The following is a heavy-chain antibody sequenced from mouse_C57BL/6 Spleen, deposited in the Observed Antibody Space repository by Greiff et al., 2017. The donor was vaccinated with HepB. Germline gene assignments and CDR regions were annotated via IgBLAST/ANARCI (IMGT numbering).Heavy chain of an antibody. Sequence: VQLQQPGAELVKPGASVKLSCKASGYTFTSYWMQWVKQRPGQGLEWIGEIDPSDSYTNYNQKFKGKATLTVDTSSSTAYMQLSSLTSEDSAVYYCARERGPGYWGQGTTLTVSS. V-gene: IGHV1-50*01. CDR2: IDPSDSYT. D-gene: IGHD3-3*01. CDR3: ARERGPGY. J-gene: IGHJ2*01. CDR1: GYTFTSYW.